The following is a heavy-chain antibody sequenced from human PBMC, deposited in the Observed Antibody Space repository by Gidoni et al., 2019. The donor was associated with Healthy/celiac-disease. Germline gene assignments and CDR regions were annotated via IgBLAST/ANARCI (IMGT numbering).Heavy chain of an antibody. V-gene: IGHV1-69*06. CDR2: IIPIFGTA. CDR1: GGTFSSYA. Sequence: QVQLVQSGAEVKKPGSSAKVSCKASGGTFSSYAISWVRQAPGQGLEWMGGIIPIFGTANYAQKFQGRVTITADKSTSTDYMELSSLRSEDTAVYYCARDRIAVAGTNVDYWGQGTLVTVSS. D-gene: IGHD6-19*01. J-gene: IGHJ4*02. CDR3: ARDRIAVAGTNVDY.